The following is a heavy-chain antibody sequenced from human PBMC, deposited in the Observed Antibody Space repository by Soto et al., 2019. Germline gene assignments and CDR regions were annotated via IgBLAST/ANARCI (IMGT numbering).Heavy chain of an antibody. J-gene: IGHJ3*02. CDR1: GGSLSNYY. D-gene: IGHD2-2*01. V-gene: IGHV4-4*07. Sequence: SETLSLTCAVSGGSLSNYYWSWIRRPAGKRLEWTGRVHSTGRTNYNPSLKSRVSLSIDTSKNQFSLKLSSVTAADTAVYYCARALIVVVPAAMVASDISGQATILT. CDR3: ARALIVVVPAAMVASDI. CDR2: VHSTGRT.